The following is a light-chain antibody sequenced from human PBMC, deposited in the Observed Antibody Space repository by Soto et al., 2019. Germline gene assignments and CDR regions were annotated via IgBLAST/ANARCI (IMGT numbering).Light chain of an antibody. CDR1: QSLSGW. Sequence: DIQMTQSPSTLSASVGDRVTITCRASQSLSGWLAWYQQKPGKAPKLLIYKASSLQSGVPSRFSGSGSGTGFNLTISSLQPDDFATYYCQQSHHFPYTFGQGTKLEI. V-gene: IGKV1-5*03. CDR3: QQSHHFPYT. J-gene: IGKJ2*01. CDR2: KAS.